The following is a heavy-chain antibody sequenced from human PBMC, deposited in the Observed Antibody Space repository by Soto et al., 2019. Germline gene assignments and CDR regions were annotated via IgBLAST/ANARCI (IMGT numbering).Heavy chain of an antibody. D-gene: IGHD3-10*01. CDR1: GFTVTSYY. Sequence: GGSLRLSCAASGFTVTSYYMSWVRQAPGKGLEWVSLIYTGGNTNYADSVTGRFTISRDNSKNTLYLQMNSLRAEDTAVYYCARDYYYGSGNYYRADYYHYGMDVWGQGTTVTVSS. CDR2: IYTGGNT. CDR3: ARDYYYGSGNYYRADYYHYGMDV. V-gene: IGHV3-53*01. J-gene: IGHJ6*02.